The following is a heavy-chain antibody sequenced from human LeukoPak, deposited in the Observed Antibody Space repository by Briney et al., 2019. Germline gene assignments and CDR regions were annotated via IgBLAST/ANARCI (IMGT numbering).Heavy chain of an antibody. Sequence: SETLSLTCTVSGXSISSYYGSWIRQPPGKGLEWIGYIYYSGSTNYNPSLRSRVTISLDTSKNQFSLRLSSVTAADTAVYYCARDGAVGWFDPWGQGTLVTVSS. J-gene: IGHJ5*02. D-gene: IGHD2-15*01. V-gene: IGHV4-59*01. CDR2: IYYSGST. CDR3: ARDGAVGWFDP. CDR1: GXSISSYY.